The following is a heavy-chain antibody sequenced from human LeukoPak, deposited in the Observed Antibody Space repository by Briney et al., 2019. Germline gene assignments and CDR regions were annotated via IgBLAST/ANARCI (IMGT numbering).Heavy chain of an antibody. CDR1: GASISGSGYY. V-gene: IGHV4-39*07. CDR3: ARLDKELLWFGET. CDR2: IYYSGST. D-gene: IGHD3-10*01. J-gene: IGHJ5*02. Sequence: SETLSLTCAVSGASISGSGYYWGWIRQPPGKGLEWIGNIYYSGSTYYNASLKSRVTISVDTSKNQFSLKLSSVTAADTAVYYCARLDKELLWFGETWGQGTLVTVSS.